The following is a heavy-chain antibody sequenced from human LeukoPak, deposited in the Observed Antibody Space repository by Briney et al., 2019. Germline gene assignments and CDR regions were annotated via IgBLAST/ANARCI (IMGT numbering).Heavy chain of an antibody. Sequence: GGSLRLSCAASGFTFSSFDMHCVRQTTGQGLEWVSTIGTASDTYYPGSVEGRFTLSRDNAKNSLYLQMNSLTAGDTAVYYCARGPPRGKYYYMDVWGKGTTVTVSS. J-gene: IGHJ6*03. V-gene: IGHV3-13*01. CDR3: ARGPPRGKYYYMDV. CDR2: IGTASDT. CDR1: GFTFSSFD. D-gene: IGHD1-1*01.